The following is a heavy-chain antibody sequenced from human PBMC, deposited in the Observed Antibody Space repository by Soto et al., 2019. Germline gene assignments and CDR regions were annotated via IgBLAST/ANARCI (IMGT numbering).Heavy chain of an antibody. V-gene: IGHV3-23*01. CDR3: AKTPPYIWNDLGWFDP. CDR2: ISGSGGST. J-gene: IGHJ5*02. Sequence: EVQLLESGGGLVQPGGSLRLSCAASGFTFSSYAMSWVRQAPGKGLEWVSAISGSGGSTYYADSVKGRFTISRDNSRNTLFLQMHSLRADDTAVYYCAKTPPYIWNDLGWFDPWGQGTLVTVSS. CDR1: GFTFSSYA. D-gene: IGHD1-1*01.